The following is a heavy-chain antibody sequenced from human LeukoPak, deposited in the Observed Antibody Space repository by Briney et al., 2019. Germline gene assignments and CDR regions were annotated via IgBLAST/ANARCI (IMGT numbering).Heavy chain of an antibody. CDR2: IDYSGST. CDR1: ARSISTYY. V-gene: IGHV4-59*08. Sequence: NTSETLSLTCTVPARSISTYYWSWNRQPPGNGLEWIGYIDYSGSTNYNPSLKSRVTISVDTSKNQFSLKLSSVTAADTAVYYCARWVTASSIDYWGQGTLVTVSS. D-gene: IGHD6-6*01. CDR3: ARWVTASSIDY. J-gene: IGHJ4*02.